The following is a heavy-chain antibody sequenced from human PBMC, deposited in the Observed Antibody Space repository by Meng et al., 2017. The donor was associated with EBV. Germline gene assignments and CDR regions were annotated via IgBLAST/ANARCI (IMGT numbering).Heavy chain of an antibody. D-gene: IGHD1/OR15-1a*01. J-gene: IGHJ4*02. Sequence: QVQLVQSGAEVNKPGASVKVSCKASGYTFTSYYLHWVRQAPGQGLEWMGIIIPAGGNTNYAQKFRGRFTMTRDTSTSTVYMDLSILTSEDTAVYYCVRELVGGTFDYWGQGTLVTVSS. CDR2: IIPAGGNT. CDR1: GYTFTSYY. CDR3: VRELVGGTFDY. V-gene: IGHV1-46*01.